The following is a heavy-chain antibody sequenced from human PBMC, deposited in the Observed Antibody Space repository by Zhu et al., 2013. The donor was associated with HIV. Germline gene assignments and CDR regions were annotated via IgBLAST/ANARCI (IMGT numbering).Heavy chain of an antibody. CDR1: GYTFSNYG. V-gene: IGHV1-18*01. J-gene: IGHJ4*02. Sequence: QVQLEQSGAEVKPPGASVKLSCTASGYTFSNYGVSWVRQAPGQGLEWMGWINAYNGNTNYAQGLQGRVTLTTDTSTSTAYLELRSLMSVDTAIYYCARVWDPFAYNLGPLDYWSQGTLVTVSS. CDR2: INAYNGNT. CDR3: ARVWDPFAYNLGPLDY. D-gene: IGHD1-26*01.